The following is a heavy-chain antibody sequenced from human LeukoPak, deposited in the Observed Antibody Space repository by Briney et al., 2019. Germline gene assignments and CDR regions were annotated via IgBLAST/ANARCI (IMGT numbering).Heavy chain of an antibody. V-gene: IGHV1-18*01. Sequence: ASVKVSCKASGYTFTSYGISWVRQAPGQGLEWMGWISAYNGNTNYAQKLQGRVTMTTDTSTSTAYMELRSLRSDDTAVYYCARLSFMITFGGVIVIPAFDIWGQGTMVTVSS. J-gene: IGHJ3*02. D-gene: IGHD3-16*02. CDR3: ARLSFMITFGGVIVIPAFDI. CDR1: GYTFTSYG. CDR2: ISAYNGNT.